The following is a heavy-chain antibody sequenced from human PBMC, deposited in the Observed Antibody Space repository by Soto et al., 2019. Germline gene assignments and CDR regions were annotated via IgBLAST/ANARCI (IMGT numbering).Heavy chain of an antibody. Sequence: SETLSLTCTVSGGSIYRSGYYWGWIRQPPGRGLEWIGNIDYNGVTYSNPSLKSRVTISRDTSKNQFSLKLTAVTAADTALYYCGKVLVGATGHTDSDSWGPGTLVTVSS. V-gene: IGHV4-39*01. CDR2: IDYNGVT. CDR1: GGSIYRSGYY. CDR3: GKVLVGATGHTDSDS. D-gene: IGHD2-15*01. J-gene: IGHJ4*02.